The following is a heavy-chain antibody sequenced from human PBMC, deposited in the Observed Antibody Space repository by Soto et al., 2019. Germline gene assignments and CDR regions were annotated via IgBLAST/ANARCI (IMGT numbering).Heavy chain of an antibody. J-gene: IGHJ3*02. Sequence: GASVKVSCKASGYTFTGCYMRWVRQAPGQGLEWMGWINPNSGGTNYAQKFQGWVTMTRDTSISTAYMELSRLRSDDTAVYYCARDSWQLAGGAFDIWGQGTMVTVSS. CDR1: GYTFTGCY. V-gene: IGHV1-2*04. D-gene: IGHD6-6*01. CDR2: INPNSGGT. CDR3: ARDSWQLAGGAFDI.